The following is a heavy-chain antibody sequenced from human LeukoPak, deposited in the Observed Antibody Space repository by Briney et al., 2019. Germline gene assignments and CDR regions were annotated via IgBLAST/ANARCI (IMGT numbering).Heavy chain of an antibody. CDR2: IYDSRSA. D-gene: IGHD2-21*02. CDR3: ARACGGDCDFEY. Sequence: PSETLSLTCTVSGDSISSSNYCWGWLRQPRGKGLESIAGIYDSRSAYYNPSLKSRVTISVDTSKNQSSLKLSSVTAAGTAVYYCARACGGDCDFEYWGEGTLVSVSS. CDR1: GDSISSSNYC. V-gene: IGHV4-39*07. J-gene: IGHJ4*02.